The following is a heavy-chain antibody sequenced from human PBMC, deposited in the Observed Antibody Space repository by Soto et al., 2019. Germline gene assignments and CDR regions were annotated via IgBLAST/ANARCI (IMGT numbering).Heavy chain of an antibody. J-gene: IGHJ5*02. V-gene: IGHV3-7*01. CDR3: ARDPGSYSNYNWFEP. CDR1: GFTFSSYW. CDR2: IKQDGSEK. Sequence: GGSLRLSCAASGFTFSSYWMSWVRQAPGKGLEWVANIKQDGSEKYYVDSVKGRFTISRDNAKNSLYLQMNSLRAEDTAVYYCARDPGSYSNYNWFEPWGQGTLVTGPS. D-gene: IGHD4-4*01.